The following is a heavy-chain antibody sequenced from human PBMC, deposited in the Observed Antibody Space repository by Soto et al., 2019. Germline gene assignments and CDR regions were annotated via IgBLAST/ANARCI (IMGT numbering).Heavy chain of an antibody. CDR1: GGSFSGYY. Sequence: KPSETLSLTCAVYGGSFSGYYWSWIRQPPGKGLEWIGEINHSGSTNYNPSLKGRVTISVDTSKNQFSLKLSSVTAADTAVYYCAESSGWPRGRFDPWGQGTLVTVSS. D-gene: IGHD6-19*01. CDR2: INHSGST. J-gene: IGHJ5*02. CDR3: AESSGWPRGRFDP. V-gene: IGHV4-34*01.